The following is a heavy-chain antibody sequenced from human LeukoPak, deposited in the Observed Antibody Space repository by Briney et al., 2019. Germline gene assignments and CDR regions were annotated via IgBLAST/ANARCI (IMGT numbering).Heavy chain of an antibody. V-gene: IGHV3-23*01. D-gene: IGHD2-15*01. CDR1: GFSFISSA. Sequence: PGGSLRLSCAASGFSFISSAMSWFGKAPGKGLKWFSVISGSGGNTKYADSVKGRFIISRDNSKDTLYLQMNSLRAEDTAVYYCAKPYCSGGSCDKPFDYWGQGTLVTVSS. CDR2: ISGSGGNT. J-gene: IGHJ4*02. CDR3: AKPYCSGGSCDKPFDY.